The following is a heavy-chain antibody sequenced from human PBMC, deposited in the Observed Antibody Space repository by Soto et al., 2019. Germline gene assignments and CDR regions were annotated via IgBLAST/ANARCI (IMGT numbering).Heavy chain of an antibody. CDR1: GYTFTSNW. J-gene: IGHJ4*02. V-gene: IGHV5-51*01. CDR2: IYPGDSDT. CDR3: ARPVDGFYSLFEY. Sequence: PGESLKISCRGSGYTFTSNWIAWVRQVPGQGPEWMGSIYPGDSDTRYSPSFQGQVIISAEKSSRTAYVQWNTLKASDTAIYYCARPVDGFYSLFEYWGQGTRVTVPS. D-gene: IGHD3-3*01.